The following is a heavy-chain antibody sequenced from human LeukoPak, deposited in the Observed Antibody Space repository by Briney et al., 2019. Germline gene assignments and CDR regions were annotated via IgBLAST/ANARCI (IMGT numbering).Heavy chain of an antibody. CDR3: ATSQTFDY. CDR2: IKQDGSEK. V-gene: IGHV3-7*01. J-gene: IGHJ4*02. Sequence: GGSLRLSCAASGITFSSYWMNWVRQAPGKGLEWVANIKQDGSEKYYVDSAKGRFTISRDNAKNSLYLQMNSLRAKATAVYYCATSQTFDYWGQGTLVTVSS. CDR1: GITFSSYW.